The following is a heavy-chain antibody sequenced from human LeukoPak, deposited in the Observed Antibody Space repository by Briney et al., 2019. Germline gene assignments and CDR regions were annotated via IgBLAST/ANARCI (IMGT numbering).Heavy chain of an antibody. CDR2: INSDGSGS. Sequence: GGSLRLSCAASRFTYCSYRMHWVPQGTGKGLLWVSRINSDGSGSTYADSVKGRFTISRDNAKNILYLQMNSLRAEDTAVYYCARDGEYGYGYPSDYWGQGTLVTVSS. CDR3: ARDGEYGYGYPSDY. CDR1: RFTYCSYR. J-gene: IGHJ4*02. D-gene: IGHD5-18*01. V-gene: IGHV3-74*01.